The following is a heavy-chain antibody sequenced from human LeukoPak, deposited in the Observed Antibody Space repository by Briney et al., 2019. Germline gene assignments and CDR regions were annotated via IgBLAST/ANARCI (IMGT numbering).Heavy chain of an antibody. D-gene: IGHD6-13*01. CDR2: IDPRDSYI. CDR1: GYRFTSYW. Sequence: GESLKISCKGSGYRFTSYWITWVRPMPGRGLEWMGTIDPRDSYINYSPSFQGHVTISADQSIGTAYLQWSSLKASDTAMYYCARLVPAAGKYFYGMDVWGQGTTVTVSS. CDR3: ARLVPAAGKYFYGMDV. J-gene: IGHJ6*02. V-gene: IGHV5-10-1*01.